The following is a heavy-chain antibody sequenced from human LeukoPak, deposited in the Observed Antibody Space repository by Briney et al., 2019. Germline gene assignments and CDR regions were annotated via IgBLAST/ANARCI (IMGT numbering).Heavy chain of an antibody. Sequence: GGSLRLSCAASGFTFSSYAMSWVRQAPGKGLEWVSAISGSGGSTYYADSVKGRFTISRANAKNTLYLQMNSLRAEDTAVYYCARGYRGGNYFIYWGQGTLVTVSS. D-gene: IGHD1-26*01. CDR2: ISGSGGST. CDR1: GFTFSSYA. V-gene: IGHV3-23*01. CDR3: ARGYRGGNYFIY. J-gene: IGHJ4*02.